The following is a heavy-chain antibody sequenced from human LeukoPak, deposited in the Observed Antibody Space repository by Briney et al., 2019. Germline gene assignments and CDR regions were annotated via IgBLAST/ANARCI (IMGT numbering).Heavy chain of an antibody. J-gene: IGHJ4*02. V-gene: IGHV3-9*01. CDR3: AKDWAATVRGTDY. CDR2: INWNSDNI. D-gene: IGHD4-17*01. Sequence: GGSLRLSCAASGFTFDDYAMHWVRQAPGKGLEWVSGINWNSDNIGYAVSVKGRFTISRDNAKNSLYLQMNSLRAEDTALYYCAKDWAATVRGTDYWGQGTLVTVSS. CDR1: GFTFDDYA.